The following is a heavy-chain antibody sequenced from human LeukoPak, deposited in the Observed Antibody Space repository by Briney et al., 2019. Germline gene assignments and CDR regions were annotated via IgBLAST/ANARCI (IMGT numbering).Heavy chain of an antibody. J-gene: IGHJ4*02. CDR3: VGSGNSAH. D-gene: IGHD1-7*01. CDR2: ISASGDVI. V-gene: IGHV3-23*01. CDR1: GFPFSSYG. Sequence: GGSLRLSCAASGFPFSSYGMSWIRQGPVKGLEWVSSISASGDVIFLVDPVKGRFIVSRDNSQNTLSLQMNSLRVEDTAIYYCVGSGNSAHWGQGTLVTVSS.